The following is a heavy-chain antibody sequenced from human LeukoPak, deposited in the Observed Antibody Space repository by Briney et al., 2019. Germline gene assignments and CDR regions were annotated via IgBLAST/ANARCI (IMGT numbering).Heavy chain of an antibody. CDR3: AKDPGIAVAGTGFDY. CDR1: GFTFSSYG. Sequence: GGSPRLSCAASGFTFSSYGMHWVRQAPGKGLEWVAFIRYDGSNKYYADSVKGRFTISRDNSKNTLYLQMNSLRAEDTAVYYCAKDPGIAVAGTGFDYWGQGTLVTVSS. CDR2: IRYDGSNK. D-gene: IGHD6-19*01. V-gene: IGHV3-30*02. J-gene: IGHJ4*02.